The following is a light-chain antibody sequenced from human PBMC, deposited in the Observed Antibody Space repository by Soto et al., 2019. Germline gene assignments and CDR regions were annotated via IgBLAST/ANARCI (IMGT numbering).Light chain of an antibody. Sequence: VLTQSPGTLSLSPGERATISCRASQTISSSYLAWYQHKPGQAPRLLIYGASSRATGIPHRFSGSGSGTDFTLTISRLEPEDCGVYYCQQRSTGRVTFGQGTRLEIK. V-gene: IGKV3D-20*02. J-gene: IGKJ5*01. CDR3: QQRSTGRVT. CDR1: QTISSSY. CDR2: GAS.